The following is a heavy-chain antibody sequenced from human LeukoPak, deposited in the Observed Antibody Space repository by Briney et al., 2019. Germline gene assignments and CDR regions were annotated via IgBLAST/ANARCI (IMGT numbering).Heavy chain of an antibody. CDR3: TRGDNF. J-gene: IGHJ4*02. Sequence: SQTLSLTCTVSGVSISSGSYYWSWIRPPAGKGLGWIGRIYTSGGTDYNPSLNSRATMSIDTSKNRFPLKVNSVTAADTAVYYCTRGDNFWGQGTLVTVSS. CDR2: IYTSGGT. D-gene: IGHD3-16*01. V-gene: IGHV4-61*02. CDR1: GVSISSGSYY.